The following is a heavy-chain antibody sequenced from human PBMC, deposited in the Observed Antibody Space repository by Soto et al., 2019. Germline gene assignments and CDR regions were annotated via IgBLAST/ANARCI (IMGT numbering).Heavy chain of an antibody. CDR3: ARGGLAARKGRWFDP. CDR1: GDSISSYY. J-gene: IGHJ5*02. D-gene: IGHD6-6*01. CDR2: IHYSGST. Sequence: SETLSLTCTVSGDSISSYYWGWIRQPPRKGLEWIGYIHYSGSTNYNPSLKSRVTISVDTPKNQFSLKVNSMTAADTAVYYCARGGLAARKGRWFDPWGQGTLVTVSS. V-gene: IGHV4-59*01.